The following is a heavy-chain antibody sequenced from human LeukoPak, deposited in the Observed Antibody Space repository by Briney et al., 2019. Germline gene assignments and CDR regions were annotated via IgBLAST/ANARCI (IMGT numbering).Heavy chain of an antibody. CDR2: IRSKAYGGTT. J-gene: IGHJ4*02. Sequence: PGGSLRLSCTASGFTFGDYAMSWFRQAPGKGLEWVGFIRSKAYGGTTEYAASVKGRFTISRDDSKSIAYLQMNSLKTEDTAVYYCTRGAEVYYDSSGPPTGGLPDYWGQGTPVTVSS. CDR3: TRGAEVYYDSSGPPTGGLPDY. D-gene: IGHD3-22*01. V-gene: IGHV3-49*03. CDR1: GFTFGDYA.